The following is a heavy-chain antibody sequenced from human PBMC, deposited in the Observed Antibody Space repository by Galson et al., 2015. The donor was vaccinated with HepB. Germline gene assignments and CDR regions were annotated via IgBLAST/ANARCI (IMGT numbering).Heavy chain of an antibody. CDR2: IKSKTDGGTT. D-gene: IGHD6-19*01. CDR3: TTGSQWLALGWYFDL. J-gene: IGHJ2*01. V-gene: IGHV3-15*01. CDR1: GFTFSNAW. Sequence: SLRLSCAASGFTFSNAWMSWVRQAPGKGLEWVGRIKSKTDGGTTDYAAPVKGRFTISRDDSKNTLYLQMNSLETEDTAVYYCTTGSQWLALGWYFDLWGRGTLVTVSS.